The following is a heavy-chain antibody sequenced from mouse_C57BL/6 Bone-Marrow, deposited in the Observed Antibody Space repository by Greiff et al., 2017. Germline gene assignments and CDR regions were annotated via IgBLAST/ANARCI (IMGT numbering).Heavy chain of an antibody. CDR1: GYTFTSYW. CDR3: TRGEDYDPWYFDV. V-gene: IGHV1-5*01. J-gene: IGHJ1*03. Sequence: EVHLVESGTVLARPGASVKMSCKTSGYTFTSYWMHWVKQRPGQGLEWIGAIYPGNSDTSYNQKFKGKAKLTAVTSASTAYMELSSLTNEDSAVYYCTRGEDYDPWYFDVWGTGTTVTVSS. CDR2: IYPGNSDT. D-gene: IGHD2-4*01.